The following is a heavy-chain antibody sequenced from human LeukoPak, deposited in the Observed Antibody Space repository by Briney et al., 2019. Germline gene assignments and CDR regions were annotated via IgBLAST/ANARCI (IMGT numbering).Heavy chain of an antibody. CDR1: GGSISSGDYY. J-gene: IGHJ3*02. CDR2: IYYSGST. D-gene: IGHD2-15*01. Sequence: TSETLSLTCTVSGGSISSGDYYWSWIRQPPGKGLEWIGYIYYSGSTYYNPSLKSRVTISVDTSKNQFSLKLSSVTAADTAVYYCARVPIGYCSGGSCYIHAFDIWGQGTMVTVSS. CDR3: ARVPIGYCSGGSCYIHAFDI. V-gene: IGHV4-30-4*01.